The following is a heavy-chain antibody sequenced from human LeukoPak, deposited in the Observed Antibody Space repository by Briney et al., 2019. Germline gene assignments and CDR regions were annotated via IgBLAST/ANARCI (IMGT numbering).Heavy chain of an antibody. D-gene: IGHD6-19*01. CDR2: ISGSGGST. V-gene: IGHV3-23*01. J-gene: IGHJ4*02. CDR3: ARVQGVGYSSGWAINGY. CDR1: SFTFSDYG. Sequence: GGSLRLSCEASSFTFSDYGMSWVRQAPGKGLEWVSAISGSGGSTYYADSVKGRFTISRDNSKNTLYLQMNSLRAEDTAVYYCARVQGVGYSSGWAINGYWGQGTLVTVSS.